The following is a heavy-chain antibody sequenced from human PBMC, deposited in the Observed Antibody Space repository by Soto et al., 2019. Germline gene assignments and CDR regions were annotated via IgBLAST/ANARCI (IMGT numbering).Heavy chain of an antibody. V-gene: IGHV4-30-4*01. Sequence: QVQLQESGPGLVKPSQTLSLTCTVSGGSISSGDYYWSWIRQPPGKGLEWIGYIYYSGSTYYNPSLKSRVTISVDTSKNQFSLKLSSVTAADTAVYYCALSRFGELWGSNWFDPWGQGTLVTVSS. CDR3: ALSRFGELWGSNWFDP. CDR1: GGSISSGDYY. D-gene: IGHD3-10*01. CDR2: IYYSGST. J-gene: IGHJ5*02.